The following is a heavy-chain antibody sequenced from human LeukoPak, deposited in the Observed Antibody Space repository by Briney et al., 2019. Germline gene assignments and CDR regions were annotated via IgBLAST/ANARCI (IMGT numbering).Heavy chain of an antibody. D-gene: IGHD3-22*01. V-gene: IGHV3-23*01. CDR3: AKGMYDSSGYYYVLDY. CDR2: ISGSGGST. Sequence: GGSLRLSCAASGFTFSSYWMHWVRHPPGKGLEWVSAISGSGGSTYYADSVKGRFTISRDNSKNTLYLQMNSLRAEDTAVYYCAKGMYDSSGYYYVLDYWGQGTLVTVSS. J-gene: IGHJ4*02. CDR1: GFTFSSYW.